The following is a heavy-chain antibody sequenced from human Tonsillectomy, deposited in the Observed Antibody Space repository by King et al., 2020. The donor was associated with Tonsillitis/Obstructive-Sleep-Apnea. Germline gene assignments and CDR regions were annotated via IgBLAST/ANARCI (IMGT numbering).Heavy chain of an antibody. CDR1: GYCFTSYC. Sequence: VQLVQSGAEVKKPGESLKISCTGSGYCFTSYCIVWLRQMPGKGLEWMGIIYPGDSDTSSSPSFQGQVTISADTSISTASLPLSSLKASDTAMYYCARRTYYYDSSGYLDAVDIWGKGTMGTGSS. V-gene: IGHV5-51*01. J-gene: IGHJ3*02. CDR3: ARRTYYYDSSGYLDAVDI. D-gene: IGHD3-22*01. CDR2: IYPGDSDT.